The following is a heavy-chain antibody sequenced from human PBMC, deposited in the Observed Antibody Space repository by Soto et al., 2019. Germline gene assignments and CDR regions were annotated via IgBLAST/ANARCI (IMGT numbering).Heavy chain of an antibody. CDR1: SGSFSGYY. CDR2: INHSGST. Sequence: PSDTLSLTFAVYSGSFSGYYCSWSLRPPWNWLEWIGEINHSGSTNYNPSLKSRVTISVDTSKNQFSLKLSSVTAADTAVYYCARGFKYNWKYVAFDIWGQGTMVTVSS. V-gene: IGHV4-34*01. CDR3: ARGFKYNWKYVAFDI. D-gene: IGHD1-7*01. J-gene: IGHJ3*02.